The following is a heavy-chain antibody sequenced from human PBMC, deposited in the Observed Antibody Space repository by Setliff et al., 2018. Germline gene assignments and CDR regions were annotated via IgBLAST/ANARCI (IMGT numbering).Heavy chain of an antibody. D-gene: IGHD5-18*01. CDR1: GGTFTNYG. Sequence: SVKVSCKASGGTFTNYGVSWVRQAPGQGLEWMGGTIPLFGTTDYAQKFRGRLTIITDESTSTASMELTSLTSDDTAVYYCAREGVDTRSSTDYRYYMDVWGKGTTVTVSS. J-gene: IGHJ6*03. CDR2: TIPLFGTT. CDR3: AREGVDTRSSTDYRYYMDV. V-gene: IGHV1-69*05.